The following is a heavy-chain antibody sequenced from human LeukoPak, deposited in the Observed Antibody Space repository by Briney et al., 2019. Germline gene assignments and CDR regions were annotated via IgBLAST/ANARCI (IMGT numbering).Heavy chain of an antibody. V-gene: IGHV3-23*01. J-gene: IGHJ4*02. CDR2: ISGSGGST. CDR1: GFTFSSYA. D-gene: IGHD6-13*01. CDR3: AKVAIAAAGRGPHDY. Sequence: GGSLRLSCAASGFTFSSYAMSWVRQAPGKGLEWVSAISGSGGSTYYADSVKGRYTISRDNSKNTLYLQMNSLRAEDTAVYYFAKVAIAAAGRGPHDYWGQGTLVTVSS.